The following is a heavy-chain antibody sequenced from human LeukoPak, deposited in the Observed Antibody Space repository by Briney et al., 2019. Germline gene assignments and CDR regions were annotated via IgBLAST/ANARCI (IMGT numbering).Heavy chain of an antibody. CDR3: ARAEPRGSIWYPY. V-gene: IGHV4-4*02. CDR2: IFHSGIT. Sequence: PSETLSLTCAVSGGSISSNNWWSWVRQPPGKGLEWIGEIFHSGITNNNPSLKSRVTISVDKSKNQFSLKLNSVTAADTAVYYCARAEPRGSIWYPYWGQGTLVTVSS. J-gene: IGHJ4*02. CDR1: GGSISSNNW. D-gene: IGHD6-13*01.